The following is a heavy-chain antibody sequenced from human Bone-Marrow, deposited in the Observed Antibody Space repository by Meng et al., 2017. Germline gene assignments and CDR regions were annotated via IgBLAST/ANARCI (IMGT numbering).Heavy chain of an antibody. CDR1: GGSFMGYY. Sequence: QVKLKQGGAGLLKPSETLSRTFAVYGGSFMGYYWSWIRQPTGKGLEWIGEINHSGSTNYNPSLKSRVSISVDTSKNQFSLKLSSVTAADTAVYYCARGARVAGTDYWGQGTLVTVSS. V-gene: IGHV4-34*01. D-gene: IGHD6-19*01. J-gene: IGHJ4*02. CDR2: INHSGST. CDR3: ARGARVAGTDY.